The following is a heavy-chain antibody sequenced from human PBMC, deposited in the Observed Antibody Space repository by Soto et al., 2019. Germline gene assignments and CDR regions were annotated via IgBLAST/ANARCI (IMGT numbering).Heavy chain of an antibody. V-gene: IGHV4-34*01. J-gene: IGHJ4*02. CDR3: QGGDF. Sequence: SETLSLTCAVSGGSFRGYFWSWIRQSPAKGLEWIGEINDSGNTYYSPSFKSRLTISVDTSTSQISLRLTSVTAADSAVYYCQGGDFWGQGTRVTVSS. CDR2: INDSGNT. D-gene: IGHD3-16*01. CDR1: GGSFRGYF.